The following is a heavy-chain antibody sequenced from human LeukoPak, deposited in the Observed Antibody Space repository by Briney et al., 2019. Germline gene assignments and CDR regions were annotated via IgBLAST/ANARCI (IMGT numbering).Heavy chain of an antibody. J-gene: IGHJ4*02. V-gene: IGHV3-48*03. CDR3: ARDTRQWLASFDY. Sequence: PGGSLRLSCAASGFTFSSYEMNWVRQAPGKGLEWVSYISSSGSTIHYADSVKGRFTISRDNAKNSLYLQMNSLRAEDTAVYYCARDTRQWLASFDYWGQGTLVTVSS. D-gene: IGHD6-19*01. CDR1: GFTFSSYE. CDR2: ISSSGSTI.